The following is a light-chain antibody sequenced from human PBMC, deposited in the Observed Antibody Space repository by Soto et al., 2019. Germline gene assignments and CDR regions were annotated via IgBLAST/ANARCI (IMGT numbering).Light chain of an antibody. CDR3: TSFTPSSTLV. CDR1: SSDVGGYNS. Sequence: QSVLTQPASVSGSPGQSITISCTGTSSDVGGYNSVSWYQQHPGKAPKLMIYDVTKRPSGVSTRVSGSKSGNTASLTISGLLSEDEAEYYCTSFTPSSTLVFGGGTKLTVL. J-gene: IGLJ2*01. CDR2: DVT. V-gene: IGLV2-14*03.